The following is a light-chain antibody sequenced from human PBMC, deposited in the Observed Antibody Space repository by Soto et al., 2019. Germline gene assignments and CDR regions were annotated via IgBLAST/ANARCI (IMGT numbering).Light chain of an antibody. Sequence: ESVLTQSPATLSLSPGERASLSCRASQSVRTNLAWYQQKRGQAPRLLIYHASKRATGIPARFSGSGSGTDFTLTISSLEPEDFAVYYCQQRSNWPQVTFGGGTKVEI. CDR1: QSVRTN. V-gene: IGKV3-11*01. CDR2: HAS. J-gene: IGKJ4*01. CDR3: QQRSNWPQVT.